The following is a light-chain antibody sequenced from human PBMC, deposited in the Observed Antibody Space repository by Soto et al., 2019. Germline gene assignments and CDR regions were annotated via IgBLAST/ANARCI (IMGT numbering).Light chain of an antibody. CDR1: QGISSY. J-gene: IGKJ4*01. V-gene: IGKV1-9*01. CDR2: GAS. CDR3: QQLNNYPLT. Sequence: DIQLTQSPSFLSASVGDRVTITCRASQGISSYLAWYQQKPGKAPKLLIYGASTLQSGVPSRFSGSASGTEFTLTISSLQPEDFATYYCQQLNNYPLTFGGGTKVEIK.